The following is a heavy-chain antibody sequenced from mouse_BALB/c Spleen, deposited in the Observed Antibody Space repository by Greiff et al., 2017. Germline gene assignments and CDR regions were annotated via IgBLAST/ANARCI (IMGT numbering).Heavy chain of an antibody. CDR1: GFNIKDTY. D-gene: IGHD2-4*01. CDR2: IDPANGNT. J-gene: IGHJ3*01. V-gene: IGHV14-3*02. CDR3: ARSDYDYVWFAY. Sequence: EVQLVESGAELVKPGASVKLSCTASGFNIKDTYMHWVKQRPEQGLEWIGRIDPANGNTKYDPKFQGKATITADTSSNTAYLQLRSLTSEDTAVYYCARSDYDYVWFAYWGQGTLVTVSA.